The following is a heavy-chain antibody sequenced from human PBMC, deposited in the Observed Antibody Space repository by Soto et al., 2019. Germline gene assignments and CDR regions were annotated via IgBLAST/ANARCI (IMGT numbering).Heavy chain of an antibody. D-gene: IGHD4-17*01. CDR3: AKAVTPLPDGDNWFDP. CDR1: GFTFSSYA. CDR2: ISGSGGST. J-gene: IGHJ5*02. V-gene: IGHV3-23*01. Sequence: EVQLLESGGGLVQPGGSLRLSCAASGFTFSSYAMSWVRQAPGKGLEWVSAISGSGGSTYYADSVKGRFTISRDNSKNTLYLQMNSLRAEDTAVYYCAKAVTPLPDGDNWFDPWGQGTLVTVSS.